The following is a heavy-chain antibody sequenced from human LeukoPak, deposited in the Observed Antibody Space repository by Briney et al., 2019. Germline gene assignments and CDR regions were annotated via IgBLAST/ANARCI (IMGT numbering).Heavy chain of an antibody. CDR1: GFTFSNYW. V-gene: IGHV3-7*01. CDR2: IKQDGSEK. CDR3: ARDHYGHSGSYQGPFDY. Sequence: GGSLRLSCATSGFTFSNYWMSWVRQAPGKGLEWVANIKQDGSEKYYADSVKGRFTISRDNAKNSLYLQMNSLRAEDTAVYYCARDHYGHSGSYQGPFDYWGQGTLVTVSS. J-gene: IGHJ4*02. D-gene: IGHD1-26*01.